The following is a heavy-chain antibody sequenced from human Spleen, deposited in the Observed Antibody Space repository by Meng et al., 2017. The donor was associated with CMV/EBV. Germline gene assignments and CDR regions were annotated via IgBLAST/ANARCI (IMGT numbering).Heavy chain of an antibody. J-gene: IGHJ4*02. Sequence: ASVKVSCKVSGYTLTELSMHWVRQAPGKGLEWIGGFDPEDAETVYAQKFQGRVTMTEDTSTDTAYMDLNSLRSEDTAVYYCARDPLGRFSLQWGQGTLVTVSS. V-gene: IGHV1-24*01. D-gene: IGHD3-3*01. CDR1: GYTLTELS. CDR3: ARDPLGRFSLQ. CDR2: FDPEDAET.